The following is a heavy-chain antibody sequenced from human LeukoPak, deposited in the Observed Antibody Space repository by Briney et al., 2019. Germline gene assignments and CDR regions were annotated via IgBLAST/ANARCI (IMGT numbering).Heavy chain of an antibody. V-gene: IGHV4-59*01. D-gene: IGHD1-26*01. J-gene: IGHJ6*03. Sequence: TSETLSLTCAVSGGSISSYYWSWIRQPPGKGLEWIGYIYYSGSTNYNPSLKSRVTISVDTSKDQFSLKLSSVTAADTAVYYCATVSGSLSLPYYYYYMDVWGKGTTVTVSS. CDR1: GGSISSYY. CDR3: ATVSGSLSLPYYYYYMDV. CDR2: IYYSGST.